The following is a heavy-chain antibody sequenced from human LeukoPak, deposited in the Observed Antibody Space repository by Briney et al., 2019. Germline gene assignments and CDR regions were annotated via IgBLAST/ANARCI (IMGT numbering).Heavy chain of an antibody. CDR1: AGSINSYY. J-gene: IGHJ5*02. D-gene: IGHD6-19*01. CDR3: ARGQPQRYSSGWYVNWFDP. Sequence: NPSETLSLTCTVSAGSINSYYWNWIRQPPGKGLEWIGHIYYSGSTKYNPSLKSRVTISVDTSKNQFSLKVNSVAAADTAVYYCARGQPQRYSSGWYVNWFDPWGQGTLVTVSS. V-gene: IGHV4-59*01. CDR2: IYYSGST.